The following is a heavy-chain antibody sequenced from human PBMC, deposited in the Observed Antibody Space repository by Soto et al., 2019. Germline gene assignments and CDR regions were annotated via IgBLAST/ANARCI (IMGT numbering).Heavy chain of an antibody. CDR3: ARDFELGYSSGWYVVH. CDR2: ISSSSSYI. CDR1: GLTFSSYS. D-gene: IGHD6-19*01. Sequence: NPGGSLRLSCAASGLTFSSYSMNWVRQAPGKGLEWVSSISSSSSYIYYADSVKGRFTISRDNAKNSLYLQMNSLRAEDTAVYYCARDFELGYSSGWYVVHWGQGTLVTVSS. V-gene: IGHV3-21*01. J-gene: IGHJ4*02.